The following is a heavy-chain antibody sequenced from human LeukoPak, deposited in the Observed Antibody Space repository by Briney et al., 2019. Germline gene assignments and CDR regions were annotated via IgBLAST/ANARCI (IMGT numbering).Heavy chain of an antibody. CDR2: ISYDGSNK. Sequence: GGSLRLSCAASGFTFSSYGMHWVRQAPGKGLEWVAVISYDGSNKYYADSVKGRFTISRDNSKNTLYLQMNSLRAEDTAVYYCAKDWDYYGMEVWGQGTTVTVSS. V-gene: IGHV3-30*18. CDR3: AKDWDYYGMEV. CDR1: GFTFSSYG. D-gene: IGHD1-26*01. J-gene: IGHJ6*02.